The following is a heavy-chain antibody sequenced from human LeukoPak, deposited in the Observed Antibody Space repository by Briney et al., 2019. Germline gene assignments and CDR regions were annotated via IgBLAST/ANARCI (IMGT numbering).Heavy chain of an antibody. Sequence: GGSLRLSCAASGFTFSSYSMNWVRQAPGKGLEWVSSISSSSSYIYYADSVKGRFTISRDNAKNSLYLQMNSLRAEDTAVYYCAREDTADAFDIWGQGTMVTVSS. CDR2: ISSSSSYI. CDR1: GFTFSSYS. D-gene: IGHD5-18*01. J-gene: IGHJ3*02. V-gene: IGHV3-21*01. CDR3: AREDTADAFDI.